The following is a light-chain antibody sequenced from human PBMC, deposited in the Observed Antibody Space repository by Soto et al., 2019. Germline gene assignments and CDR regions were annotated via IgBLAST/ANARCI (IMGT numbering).Light chain of an antibody. CDR2: ANN. J-gene: IGLJ3*02. CDR3: QSYDSSLSGSGV. Sequence: QSALTQPASVSGSPGQSITISCTGTSSDVGRYNYVSWYQQHPGKAPKLIISANNIRPSGVPDRFSGSKSGTSASLAITGLQAEDEADYYCQSYDSSLSGSGVFGGGTKLTVL. V-gene: IGLV2-14*03. CDR1: SSDVGRYNY.